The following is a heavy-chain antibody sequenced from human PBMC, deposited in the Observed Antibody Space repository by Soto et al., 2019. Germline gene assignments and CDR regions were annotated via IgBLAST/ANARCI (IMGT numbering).Heavy chain of an antibody. CDR2: ISGSGGST. V-gene: IGHV3-23*01. Sequence: GGSLRLSCAASGFTFSSYAMSWVRQAPGKGLEWVSAISGSGGSTYYADSVKGRFTISRDNSKNTLYLQMNSLRAEDTAVYYCAKDYSGGEAVAGTVFDYWGQGTLVTVSS. CDR1: GFTFSSYA. D-gene: IGHD6-19*01. J-gene: IGHJ4*02. CDR3: AKDYSGGEAVAGTVFDY.